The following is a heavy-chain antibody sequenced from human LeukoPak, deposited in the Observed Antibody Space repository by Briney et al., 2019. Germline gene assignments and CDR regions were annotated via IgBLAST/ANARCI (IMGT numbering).Heavy chain of an antibody. CDR2: INHSGST. J-gene: IGHJ5*02. CDR1: GGSFGGYY. Sequence: PSETLSLTCAVYGGSFGGYYWSWIRQPPGKGLEWIGEINHSGSTNYNPSLKSRVTISVDTSKNQFSLKLSSVTAADTAVYYCARRGIAAAGRSSRKGDNWFDPWGQGTLVTVSS. D-gene: IGHD6-13*01. V-gene: IGHV4-34*01. CDR3: ARRGIAAAGRSSRKGDNWFDP.